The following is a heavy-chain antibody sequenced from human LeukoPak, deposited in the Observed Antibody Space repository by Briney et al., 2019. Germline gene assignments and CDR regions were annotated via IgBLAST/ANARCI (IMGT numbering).Heavy chain of an antibody. CDR3: AKMRAGVELDF. CDR2: ISDDGSNK. CDR1: GFTFSSYA. J-gene: IGHJ4*02. Sequence: GGSLRLSCAASGFTFSSYAMHWVRQAPGKGLEWVTFISDDGSNKYYADSVKGRFTISRDNSKNTLYLQMNSLRPEDTAVYYCAKMRAGVELDFWGQGTLVTVSS. D-gene: IGHD1-26*01. V-gene: IGHV3-30*14.